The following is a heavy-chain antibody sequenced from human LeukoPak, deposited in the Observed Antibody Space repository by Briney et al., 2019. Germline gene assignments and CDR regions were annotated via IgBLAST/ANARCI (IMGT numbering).Heavy chain of an antibody. D-gene: IGHD6-19*01. CDR1: GFIFDDYA. V-gene: IGHV3-43*02. CDR2: ISGDGGST. J-gene: IGHJ4*02. Sequence: GGSLRLSCAAPGFIFDDYAIHWVRQAPGKGLEWVSLISGDGGSTFYADSVKGRFTISRDNSKNSLYLQMSSLRSEDAALYYCARESERSGWYDYWGQGTLVTVSS. CDR3: ARESERSGWYDY.